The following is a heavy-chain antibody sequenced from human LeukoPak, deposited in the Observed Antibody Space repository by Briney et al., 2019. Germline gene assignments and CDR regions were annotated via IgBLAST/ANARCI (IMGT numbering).Heavy chain of an antibody. Sequence: GESLKISCKGSGYRFTCYWIGWVRQMPGKVLEWMGIIYPGDSDTRYSPSFQGQVTISADKSISTAYLQWSSLKASDTAMYYCARLPSMVRGVMGPGFDPWGQGTLVTVSS. V-gene: IGHV5-51*01. CDR2: IYPGDSDT. CDR1: GYRFTCYW. D-gene: IGHD3-10*01. J-gene: IGHJ5*02. CDR3: ARLPSMVRGVMGPGFDP.